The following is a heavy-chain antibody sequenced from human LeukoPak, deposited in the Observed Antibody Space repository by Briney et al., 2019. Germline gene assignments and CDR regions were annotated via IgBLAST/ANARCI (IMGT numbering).Heavy chain of an antibody. D-gene: IGHD2-2*01. J-gene: IGHJ1*01. CDR3: ARTDCSSTSCSGQYFQH. CDR2: IYYSGST. V-gene: IGHV4-39*01. Sequence: SETLSLTCTVSGGSISSSSYYWGWIRQPPGKRLEWIGCIYYSGSTYYNPSLKSRVTISVDTSKNQFSLKLSSVTAADTAVYYCARTDCSSTSCSGQYFQHWGQGTLVTVSS. CDR1: GGSISSSSYY.